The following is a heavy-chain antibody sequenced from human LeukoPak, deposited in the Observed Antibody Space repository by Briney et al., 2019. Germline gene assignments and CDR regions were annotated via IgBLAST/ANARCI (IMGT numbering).Heavy chain of an antibody. CDR2: ISSSSSYI. CDR1: GFTFSSYS. CDR3: ARGMVAANYYFDY. V-gene: IGHV3-21*01. D-gene: IGHD2-15*01. Sequence: GGSLRLSCAASGFTFSSYSMNWVRQAPGKGLEWVSSISSSSSYIYYADSVKGRFTISRDNAKNSLYLQMNSLRAEDTAVYYCARGMVAANYYFDYWGQGTLDTVSS. J-gene: IGHJ4*02.